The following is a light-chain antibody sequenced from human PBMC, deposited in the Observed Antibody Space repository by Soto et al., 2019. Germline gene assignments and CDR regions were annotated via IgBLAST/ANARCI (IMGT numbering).Light chain of an antibody. CDR2: EVS. J-gene: IGLJ3*02. CDR1: SSDVGGYNY. CDR3: SSYTSSSTRV. Sequence: QSALTQPASVSGSPGQSITISCTGTSSDVGGYNYVSWYQQHPGKAPKLMIYEVSNRPSGVSNRFSGSKSGNTASLTISGLQAEAEADYYCSSYTSSSTRVFSGGTKLTVL. V-gene: IGLV2-14*01.